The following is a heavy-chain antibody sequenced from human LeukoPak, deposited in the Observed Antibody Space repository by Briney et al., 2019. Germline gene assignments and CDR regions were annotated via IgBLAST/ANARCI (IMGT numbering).Heavy chain of an antibody. CDR1: GGSISSYY. Sequence: SETLSLTCTVSGGSISSYYWSWIRQPPGKGLEWIGYIYYGGSTNYNPSLKSRVTISVDTSKNQFSLKLSSVTAADTAVYYCARLPAVAGTKYFDYWGQGTLVTVSS. CDR3: ARLPAVAGTKYFDY. J-gene: IGHJ4*02. V-gene: IGHV4-59*08. CDR2: IYYGGST. D-gene: IGHD6-19*01.